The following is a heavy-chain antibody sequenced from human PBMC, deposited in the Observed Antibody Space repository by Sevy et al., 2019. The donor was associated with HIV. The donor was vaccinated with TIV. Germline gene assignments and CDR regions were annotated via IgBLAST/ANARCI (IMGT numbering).Heavy chain of an antibody. CDR1: GFTFSNFW. J-gene: IGHJ4*02. CDR3: ARVGFYDFWSGYYPDFDS. CDR2: TKEDGSDK. Sequence: GGSLRLSCAASGFTFSNFWMSWVRQAPGKGLEWVANTKEDGSDKYYVKSVKGRFTISRDNAKNSVSLQMNSLRVEDTAVYYCARVGFYDFWSGYYPDFDSWGQGTLVTVSS. D-gene: IGHD3-3*01. V-gene: IGHV3-7*01.